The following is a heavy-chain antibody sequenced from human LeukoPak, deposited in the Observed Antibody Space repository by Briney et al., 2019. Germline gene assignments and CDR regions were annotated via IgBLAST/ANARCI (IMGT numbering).Heavy chain of an antibody. CDR2: IYKSGST. CDR3: ARGKGWELLYFDY. CDR1: GGSIGSYY. D-gene: IGHD1-26*01. J-gene: IGHJ4*02. Sequence: SETLSLTCTVSGGSIGSYYWTWIRQPPGKGLEWIGYIYKSGSTNYNPSFKSRVTTSDDTSKNQFSLRLSSVTAADTAMYYCARGKGWELLYFDYWGQGTLVTVSS. V-gene: IGHV4-59*01.